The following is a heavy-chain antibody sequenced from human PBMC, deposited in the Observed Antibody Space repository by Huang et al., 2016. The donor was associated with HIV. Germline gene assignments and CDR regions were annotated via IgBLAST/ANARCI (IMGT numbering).Heavy chain of an antibody. CDR3: AREVRSVDTDRPDGYYYRGLDV. CDR1: GTSMTRSTFY. V-gene: IGHV4-39*02. J-gene: IGHJ6*02. D-gene: IGHD2-2*03. Sequence: QLRESGPGLVTPSETLSLTCSASGTSMTRSTFYWGWFRQPPGRGPEWIGSGYFRGNTDYNPALKRRVNISIDTANKQYSMRLTYVTAADTAVYFCAREVRSVDTDRPDGYYYRGLDVWGQGTTVMVSS. CDR2: GYFRGNT.